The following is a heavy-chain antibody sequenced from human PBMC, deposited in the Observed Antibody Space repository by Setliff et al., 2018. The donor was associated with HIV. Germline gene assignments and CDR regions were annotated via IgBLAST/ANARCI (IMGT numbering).Heavy chain of an antibody. CDR3: ASDWELGHGFYI. D-gene: IGHD3-10*01. J-gene: IGHJ3*02. CDR2: MNPNSGNT. V-gene: IGHV1-8*02. CDR1: GYTFTNYD. Sequence: GASVKVSCKASGYTFTNYDLNWVRQASGQGLEWMGWMNPNSGNTGYAQKFQGRLAMTRNTSIDTAYMELSSLTSEDTAVYSCASDWELGHGFYIWGQGTMVTVSS.